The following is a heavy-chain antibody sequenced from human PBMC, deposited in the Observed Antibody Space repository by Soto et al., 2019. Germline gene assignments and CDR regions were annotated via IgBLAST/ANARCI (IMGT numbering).Heavy chain of an antibody. J-gene: IGHJ6*02. V-gene: IGHV1-69*13. CDR1: GGTFSSYA. CDR2: IIPIFGTA. Sequence: GASVKVSCKASGGTFSSYAISWVRQAPGQGLEWMGGIIPIFGTANYAQKFQGRVTITADESTSTAYMELSGLRSEDTAVYYCASWYYYGSGTYYYYGMDVWGQGTTVTVSS. D-gene: IGHD3-10*01. CDR3: ASWYYYGSGTYYYYGMDV.